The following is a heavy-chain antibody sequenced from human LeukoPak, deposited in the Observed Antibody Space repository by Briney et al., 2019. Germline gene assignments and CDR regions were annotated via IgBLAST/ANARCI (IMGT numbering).Heavy chain of an antibody. V-gene: IGHV4-38-2*02. J-gene: IGHJ4*02. CDR1: GYSISSGYY. D-gene: IGHD6-13*01. CDR3: AILPSRWYPTVDY. Sequence: PSETLSLTCTVSGYSISSGYYWGWIRQPPGKGLEWIGSIYHSGSTYYNPSLKSRVTISVDTSKNQFSLKLSSVTAADTAVYYCAILPSRWYPTVDYWGQGTLVTVSS. CDR2: IYHSGST.